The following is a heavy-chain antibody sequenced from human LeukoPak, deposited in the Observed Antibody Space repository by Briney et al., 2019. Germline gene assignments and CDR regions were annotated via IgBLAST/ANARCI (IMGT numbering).Heavy chain of an antibody. CDR3: ARDGEDYYDSRGYYFFDY. CDR2: IYTSGST. CDR1: GGSISSYY. Sequence: SETLSLTCTVSGGSISSYYWSWIRQPAGKGLEWIGRIYTSGSTNYNPSLKSRVTMSVDTSKNQFSLKLSSVTAADTAVYYCARDGEDYYDSRGYYFFDYWGQGTLVTVSS. D-gene: IGHD3-22*01. J-gene: IGHJ4*02. V-gene: IGHV4-4*07.